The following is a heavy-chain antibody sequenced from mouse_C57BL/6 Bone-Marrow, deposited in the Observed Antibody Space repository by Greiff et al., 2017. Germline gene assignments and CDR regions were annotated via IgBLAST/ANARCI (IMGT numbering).Heavy chain of an antibody. CDR2: IYPGSGNT. Sequence: QVTLKVSGAELVRPGASVKLSCKASGYTFTDYYINWVKQRPGQGLEWIARIYPGSGNTYYNEKFKGKATLTAEKSSSTAYMQLSSLTSEDSAVYFCARGDYYGLFDYWGQGTTLTVSS. J-gene: IGHJ2*01. V-gene: IGHV1-76*01. D-gene: IGHD1-2*01. CDR3: ARGDYYGLFDY. CDR1: GYTFTDYY.